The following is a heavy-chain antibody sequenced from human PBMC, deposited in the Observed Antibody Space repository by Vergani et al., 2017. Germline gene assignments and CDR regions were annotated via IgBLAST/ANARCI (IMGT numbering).Heavy chain of an antibody. CDR2: FIPIFGTA. D-gene: IGHD3-10*01. J-gene: IGHJ5*02. CDR1: GGTFSSYA. V-gene: IGHV1-69*15. Sequence: QVQLVQSGAEVKKPGSSVKVSCKASGGTFSSYAISWVRQAPGQGLEWMGRFIPIFGTANYAQKFQGRVTITADESTSTAYMELSSLRSEDTAVYYCARSHLPYYYGSGSYRGDWFDPWGQGTLVTVSS. CDR3: ARSHLPYYYGSGSYRGDWFDP.